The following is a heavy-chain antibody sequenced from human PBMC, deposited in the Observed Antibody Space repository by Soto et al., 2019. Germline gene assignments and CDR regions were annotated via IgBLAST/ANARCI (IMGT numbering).Heavy chain of an antibody. CDR1: GFTFSSYS. CDR2: ISSSSSTI. D-gene: IGHD2-21*02. Sequence: PGGSLRLSCAASGFTFSSYSMNWVRQAPGKGLEWVSYISSSSSTIYYADSAKGRFTISRDNAKNSLYLQMNSLRDEDTAVYYCLGFVVVTAIIGYWGQGTLVTVS. CDR3: LGFVVVTAIIGY. V-gene: IGHV3-48*02. J-gene: IGHJ4*02.